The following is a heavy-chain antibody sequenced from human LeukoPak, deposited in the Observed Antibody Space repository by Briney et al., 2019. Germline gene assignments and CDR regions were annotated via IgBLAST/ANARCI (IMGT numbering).Heavy chain of an antibody. J-gene: IGHJ5*02. CDR2: TYYRSKWYI. CDR3: TRAPHHWGSDL. D-gene: IGHD7-27*01. V-gene: IGHV6-1*01. CDR1: GDSVSSAT. Sequence: SQTLSLTCAISGDSVSSATWNWIRQSPSRGLEWLGRTYYRSKWYIDYGASVKSRITISPDTSKNQFSLQLNSVTPDDTAVYYCTRAPHHWGSDLWGQGTLVTVSS.